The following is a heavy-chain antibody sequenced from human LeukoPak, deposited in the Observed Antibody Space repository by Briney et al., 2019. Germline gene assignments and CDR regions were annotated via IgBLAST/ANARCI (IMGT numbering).Heavy chain of an antibody. CDR3: AKEQSGFDY. CDR2: VSASGNNT. V-gene: IGHV3-23*01. CDR1: GFTFTDYA. J-gene: IGHJ4*02. Sequence: GGSLRLSCAASGFTFTDYAMSWVRQPPGKGLEWVSSVSASGNNTFYADSVKGHCTISRDNSKNTLYLQMNSLRAEDTAVYYCAKEQSGFDYWGQGTLVTVSS. D-gene: IGHD6-25*01.